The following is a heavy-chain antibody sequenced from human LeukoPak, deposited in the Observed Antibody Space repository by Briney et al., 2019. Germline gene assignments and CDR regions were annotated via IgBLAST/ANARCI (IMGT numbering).Heavy chain of an antibody. Sequence: GASVKVSCKASGYTFTTYYINWVRQAPGQGLKWMGWMNPNSGNTGYAQKFQGRVTITRNTSISIAYMELSSLRSEDTAVYYCARESAGGFLDYWGQGTLVTVSS. J-gene: IGHJ4*02. CDR2: MNPNSGNT. V-gene: IGHV1-8*03. CDR3: ARESAGGFLDY. D-gene: IGHD2-8*02. CDR1: GYTFTTYY.